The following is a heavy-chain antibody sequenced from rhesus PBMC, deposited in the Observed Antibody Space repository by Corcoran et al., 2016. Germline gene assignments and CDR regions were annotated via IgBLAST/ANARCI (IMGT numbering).Heavy chain of an antibody. Sequence: EVQLVQSGAEVKRPGESLKISCKTSGYSFTSYWISWVRQMPGKCLGWMGALDPSVSATRSSPAFQCQDIISADTSSSTAYLQWSSLKASDTATYYCVTRLPGNVAYWGQGVLVTVSS. CDR3: VTRLPGNVAY. CDR1: GYSFTSYW. J-gene: IGHJ4*01. CDR2: LDPSVSAT. V-gene: IGHV5-2*01. D-gene: IGHD1-38*01.